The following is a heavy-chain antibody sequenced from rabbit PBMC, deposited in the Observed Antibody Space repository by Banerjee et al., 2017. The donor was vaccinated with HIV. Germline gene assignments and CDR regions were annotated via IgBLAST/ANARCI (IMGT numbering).Heavy chain of an antibody. V-gene: IGHV1S40*01. D-gene: IGHD6-1*01. CDR1: GFDFSSNA. CDR3: ARGAGGTGYGYANL. J-gene: IGHJ4*01. Sequence: QSLEESGGGLVKPGGTLTLTCKASGFDFSSNAMCWVRQAPGKGLEWIGCINTGSGSTWYASWVISRFTISKTSSTTVTLQMTSLTGADTATYFCARGAGGTGYGYANLWGPGTLVTVS. CDR2: INTGSGST.